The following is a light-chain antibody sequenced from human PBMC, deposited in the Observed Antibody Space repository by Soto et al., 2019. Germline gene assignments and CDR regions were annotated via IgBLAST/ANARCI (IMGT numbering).Light chain of an antibody. Sequence: EIVMTQSPATLSVSAGERATLSCSASQSVSSSLAWFQQKPGQAPRLLIYAASDRATGIAARLSGSGSGTEFTLTISSLQSEDFAVYYCLQHKSWPFTFGQGTKLELK. V-gene: IGKV3-15*01. CDR2: AAS. CDR3: LQHKSWPFT. CDR1: QSVSSS. J-gene: IGKJ2*01.